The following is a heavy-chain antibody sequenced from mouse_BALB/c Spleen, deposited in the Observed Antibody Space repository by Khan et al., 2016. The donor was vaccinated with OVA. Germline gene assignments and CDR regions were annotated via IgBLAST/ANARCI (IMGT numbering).Heavy chain of an antibody. J-gene: IGHJ4*01. CDR3: ARGWGSNFYYAMDY. CDR2: ISSGGGST. V-gene: IGHV5-12-1*01. Sequence: EVQLVESGGGLVKPGGSLKLSCAASGFAFSNYDMSWVRQTPEKRLEWVAYISSGGGSTYYPDTVKGRFTISRDNAKNTLYLQMSSLKSEDTAMYYCARGWGSNFYYAMDYWGQGTSVTVSS. D-gene: IGHD2-5*01. CDR1: GFAFSNYD.